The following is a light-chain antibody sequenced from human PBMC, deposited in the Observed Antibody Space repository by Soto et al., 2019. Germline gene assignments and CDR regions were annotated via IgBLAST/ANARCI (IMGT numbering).Light chain of an antibody. Sequence: ETVLTQSPGTLSLSPGERATLSCRASQIVTSSFLAWYQQKRGQAPRLLIYDASNRATGIPARFSGSGSGTDFTLTISRLEPEDFAVYYCQLYGTSTWTFGQGTKVDIK. J-gene: IGKJ1*01. CDR2: DAS. V-gene: IGKV3-20*01. CDR3: QLYGTSTWT. CDR1: QIVTSSF.